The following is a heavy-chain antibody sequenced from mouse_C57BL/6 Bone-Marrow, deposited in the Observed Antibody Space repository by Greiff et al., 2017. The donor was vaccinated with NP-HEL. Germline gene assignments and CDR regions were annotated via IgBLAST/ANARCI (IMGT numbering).Heavy chain of an antibody. CDR2: IYPGSGST. Sequence: VQLQQPGAELVQPGASVKMSCKASGYTFTSYWITWVKQRPGQGLEWIGDIYPGSGSTNYNEKFKSKATLTVDTSSSTAYMQLSSLTSEDAAVYYCARSGGGLEGYYEGAWFAYWGQGTLVTVSA. CDR3: ARSGGGLEGYYEGAWFAY. D-gene: IGHD2-3*01. J-gene: IGHJ3*01. CDR1: GYTFTSYW. V-gene: IGHV1-55*01.